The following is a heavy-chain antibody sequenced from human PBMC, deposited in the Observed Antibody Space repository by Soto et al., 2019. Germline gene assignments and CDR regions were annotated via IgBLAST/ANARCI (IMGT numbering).Heavy chain of an antibody. CDR1: GFTFSSYA. J-gene: IGHJ4*02. CDR3: AKDQYYDSSGYFLFDY. V-gene: IGHV3-23*01. D-gene: IGHD3-22*01. CDR2: ISGSGGST. Sequence: EVQLLESGGGLVQPGGSLRLSCAASGFTFSSYAMSWVRQAPGKGLECVSAISGSGGSTYYADSLKGRFTISRDNSKNTLYLQMNSLRAEDTAVYYCAKDQYYDSSGYFLFDYWGQGTLVTVSS.